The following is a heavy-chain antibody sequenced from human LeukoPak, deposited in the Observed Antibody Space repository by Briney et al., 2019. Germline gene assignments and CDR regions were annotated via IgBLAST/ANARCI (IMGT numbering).Heavy chain of an antibody. J-gene: IGHJ4*02. CDR2: IYYTGTT. Sequence: SETLSLTCTVGGGSLSGHYWGWSRQPPGKGLELVGHIYYTGTTFYNPSLNSRVTITLDTSRNQFSLRLTSVIAADTAVNYCARFSWGCSTASCYLTNWGQGALVTVSS. CDR1: GGSLSGHY. CDR3: ARFSWGCSTASCYLTN. D-gene: IGHD2-2*01. V-gene: IGHV4-59*11.